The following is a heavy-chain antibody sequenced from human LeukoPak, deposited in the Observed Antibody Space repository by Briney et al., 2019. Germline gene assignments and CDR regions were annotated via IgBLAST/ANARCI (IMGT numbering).Heavy chain of an antibody. CDR1: GFTFTSYA. CDR3: AKDQVYSNSWYFFGS. J-gene: IGHJ4*02. Sequence: PGGSLRLSCAASGFTFTSYAMNWVRQAPGKGLEWVSAISGSGGSTYYAVSVKGRFTVSRDNSENTLFLQMNSLRAEDTAIYYCAKDQVYSNSWYFFGSWGQGTLVTVSS. D-gene: IGHD6-13*01. CDR2: ISGSGGST. V-gene: IGHV3-23*01.